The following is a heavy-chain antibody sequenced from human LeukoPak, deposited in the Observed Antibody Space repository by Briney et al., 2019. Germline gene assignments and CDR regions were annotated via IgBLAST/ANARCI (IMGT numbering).Heavy chain of an antibody. V-gene: IGHV4-59*13. CDR3: AAGYYDSSGYSRYYNYYGMDV. CDR1: GGSISSYY. CDR2: IYYSGNT. J-gene: IGHJ6*02. Sequence: SETLSLTCTVSGGSISSYYFSWIRQPPGKGLEWIGYIYYSGNTNYNPSLKSRVTISLDTSKNQFSLKLSSVTAADTAVYYCAAGYYDSSGYSRYYNYYGMDVWGQGTTVTVSS. D-gene: IGHD3-22*01.